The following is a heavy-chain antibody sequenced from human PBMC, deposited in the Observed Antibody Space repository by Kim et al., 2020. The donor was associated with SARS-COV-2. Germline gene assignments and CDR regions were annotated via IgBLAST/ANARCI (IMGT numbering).Heavy chain of an antibody. CDR1: GFTFSSYS. Sequence: GGSLRLSCAASGFTFSSYSMNWVRQAPGKGLEWVSSISSSSSHIYYADSVKGRFTISSDNAKNSLYLQMNSLRAEDTAVYYCARAPIAERYYYYGMDVWG. J-gene: IGHJ6*01. CDR3: ARAPIAERYYYYGMDV. V-gene: IGHV3-21*01. D-gene: IGHD6-13*01. CDR2: ISSSSSHI.